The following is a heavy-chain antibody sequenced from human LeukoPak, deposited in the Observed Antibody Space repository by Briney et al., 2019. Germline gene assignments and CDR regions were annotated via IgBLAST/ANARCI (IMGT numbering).Heavy chain of an antibody. Sequence: ASVKVSCKASGYTFTTYYMHWVRQAPGQGLEGMGIINPSGGSTGYAQKFQGRVTMTRDTSTSTVYMELSSLRSEDTAVYYCARDREWELEYYFDYWGQGTLVTVSS. CDR2: INPSGGST. D-gene: IGHD1-26*01. CDR3: ARDREWELEYYFDY. V-gene: IGHV1-46*01. CDR1: GYTFTTYY. J-gene: IGHJ4*02.